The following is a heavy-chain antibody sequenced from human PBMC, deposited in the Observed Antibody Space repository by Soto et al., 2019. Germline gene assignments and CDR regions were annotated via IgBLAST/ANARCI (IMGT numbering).Heavy chain of an antibody. J-gene: IGHJ4*02. V-gene: IGHV4-31*03. CDR1: GGSISSGGYY. CDR3: ARDRGYSYGSQVDY. CDR2: IYYSGST. Sequence: SETLSLTCTVSGGSISSGGYYWSWIRQHPGKGLEWIGYIYYSGSTYYNPSLKSRVTISVDTSKNQFSPKLSSVTAADTAVYYCARDRGYSYGSQVDYWGQGTLVTVSS. D-gene: IGHD5-18*01.